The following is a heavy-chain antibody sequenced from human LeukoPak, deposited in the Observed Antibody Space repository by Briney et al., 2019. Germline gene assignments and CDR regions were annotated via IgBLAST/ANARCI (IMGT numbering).Heavy chain of an antibody. CDR2: ITTTGGST. Sequence: STITTTGGSTYYADSVKGRFTISRDNSKNTLYLQMSSLRAEDTAVYYRANDLHIVVLTAILDYWAQQTLVTVSS. J-gene: IGHJ4*02. CDR3: ANDLHIVVLTAILDY. V-gene: IGHV3-23*01. D-gene: IGHD2-21*02.